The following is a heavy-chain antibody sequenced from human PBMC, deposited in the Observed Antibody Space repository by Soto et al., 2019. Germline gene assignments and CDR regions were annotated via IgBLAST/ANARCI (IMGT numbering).Heavy chain of an antibody. Sequence: GSLRISCPGSGFTFSDYAVNWVRQDAGKGLEWVGFIRSEAYGGTPEYAASAKGIFTISRDDSKSIAYLQMKSLKTEDTAVYYCARRFAGCSSTRCQYFDYWGRGALVTVSS. CDR2: IRSEAYGGTP. CDR3: ARRFAGCSSTRCQYFDY. CDR1: GFTFSDYA. J-gene: IGHJ4*02. D-gene: IGHD2-2*01. V-gene: IGHV3-49*04.